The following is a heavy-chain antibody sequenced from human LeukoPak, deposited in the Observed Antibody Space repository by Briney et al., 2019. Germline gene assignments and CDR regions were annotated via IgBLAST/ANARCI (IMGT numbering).Heavy chain of an antibody. CDR2: ISGSGGST. D-gene: IGHD6-13*01. V-gene: IGHV3-23*01. J-gene: IGHJ4*02. CDR3: ARDRLAIAAAGIFDY. CDR1: GFTFSSYG. Sequence: GGSLRLSCAASGFTFSSYGMHWVRQAPGKGLEWVSAISGSGGSTYYADSVKGRFTISRDNSKNTLYLQMNSLRAEDTAVYYCARDRLAIAAAGIFDYWGQGTLVTVSS.